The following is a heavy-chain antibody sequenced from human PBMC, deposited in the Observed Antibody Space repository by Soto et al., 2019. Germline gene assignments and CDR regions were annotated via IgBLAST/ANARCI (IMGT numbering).Heavy chain of an antibody. J-gene: IGHJ6*03. V-gene: IGHV1-69*02. CDR1: GGTFSSYT. CDR3: ARADYYGSGSYQNYYYYYMDV. Sequence: ASVKVSCKASGGTFSSYTISWVRQAPGQGLEWMGRIIPILGIANYAQKFQGRVTITADKSTSTAYMELSSLRSEDTAVYYCARADYYGSGSYQNYYYYYMDVWGKGTTVTVSS. CDR2: IIPILGIA. D-gene: IGHD3-10*01.